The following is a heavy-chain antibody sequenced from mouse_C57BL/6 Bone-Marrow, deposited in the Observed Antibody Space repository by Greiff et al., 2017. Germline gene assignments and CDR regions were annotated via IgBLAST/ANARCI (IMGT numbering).Heavy chain of an antibody. J-gene: IGHJ4*01. Sequence: QVQLQQSGAELARPGASVKMSCKASGYTFTSYTMHWVKQRPGPGLEWIGYINPSCGYTKSNQKFKDKATLTADKSSRTAYMQLSRLTSEDSAFYYCAIYDGYLYYYAMDSRGPGTSVTVAS. CDR3: AIYDGYLYYYAMDS. CDR2: INPSCGYT. D-gene: IGHD2-3*01. CDR1: GYTFTSYT. V-gene: IGHV1-4*01.